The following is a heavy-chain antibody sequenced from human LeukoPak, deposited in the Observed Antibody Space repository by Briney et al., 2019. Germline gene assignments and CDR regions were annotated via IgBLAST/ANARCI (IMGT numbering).Heavy chain of an antibody. CDR3: ASLGPRLAFDY. V-gene: IGHV3-53*01. Sequence: GGSLRLSCAASGFTVSSNYMSWVRQAPGKGLEWVSVIYSGGSTYYADSVKGRFTISRDNSKNTLYLQMNSLRAEDTAVYYCASLGPRLAFDYWGQGTLVTVSS. J-gene: IGHJ4*02. CDR1: GFTVSSNY. CDR2: IYSGGST.